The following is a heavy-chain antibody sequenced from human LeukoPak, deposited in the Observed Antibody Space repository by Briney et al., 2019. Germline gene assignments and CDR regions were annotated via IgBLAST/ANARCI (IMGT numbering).Heavy chain of an antibody. CDR3: ATHCSSTSCYETDY. CDR1: GGSISSYY. Sequence: PSETLSLTCTVSGGSISSYYWSWLRQPAGKGLEWIGRIYTSGSTNYNPSLKSRVTMSVNTSKNQFSLKLSSVTAADTAVYYCATHCSSTSCYETDYWGQGTLVTVSS. D-gene: IGHD2-2*01. J-gene: IGHJ4*02. V-gene: IGHV4-4*07. CDR2: IYTSGST.